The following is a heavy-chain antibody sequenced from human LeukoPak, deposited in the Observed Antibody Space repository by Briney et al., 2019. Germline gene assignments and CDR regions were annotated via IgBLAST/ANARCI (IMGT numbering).Heavy chain of an antibody. CDR1: GYTFPIYW. CDR3: VRHYRPPRDSRAAKPTGYYYYYMDV. Sequence: PGESLKISCQGSGYTFPIYWIGWVRQTPGKGLEWMGIIYPSDSHTIYSPSFQGQVTVSADKSISIAYLQWSSLKASDTVIYYCVRHYRPPRDSRAAKPTGYYYYYMDVWGTGTTVIVSS. D-gene: IGHD3-16*02. V-gene: IGHV5-51*01. J-gene: IGHJ6*03. CDR2: IYPSDSHT.